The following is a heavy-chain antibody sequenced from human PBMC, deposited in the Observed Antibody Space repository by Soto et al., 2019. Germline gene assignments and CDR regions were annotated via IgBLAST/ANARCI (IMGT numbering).Heavy chain of an antibody. CDR1: GGSISSYY. CDR2: IYYSGST. CDR3: ARARYCSGGSCYRGYDYIWGSYRGQAFDI. J-gene: IGHJ3*02. Sequence: SETLSLTCTVSGGSISSYYWSWIRQPPGKGLEWIGYIYYSGSTNYNPSLKSRVTISVDTSKNQFSLKLSSVTAADTAGYSCARARYCSGGSCYRGYDYIWGSYRGQAFDIWGQGTMVTVSS. D-gene: IGHD2-15*01. V-gene: IGHV4-59*01.